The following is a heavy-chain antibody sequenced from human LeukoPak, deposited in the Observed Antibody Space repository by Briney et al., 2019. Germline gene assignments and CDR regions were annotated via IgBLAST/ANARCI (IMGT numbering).Heavy chain of an antibody. V-gene: IGHV3-66*01. CDR3: ARDSSGATNDY. CDR1: GFTVKSNY. J-gene: IGHJ4*02. CDR2: IYSGGST. Sequence: GGSLRLSCAASGFTVKSNYLSWVRQAPGKGLEWVSVIYSGGSTDYADSVKGRFTISRDNSKNILYLQMNSLRAEDTAVYYCARDSSGATNDYWGQGTLVTVSS. D-gene: IGHD3-10*01.